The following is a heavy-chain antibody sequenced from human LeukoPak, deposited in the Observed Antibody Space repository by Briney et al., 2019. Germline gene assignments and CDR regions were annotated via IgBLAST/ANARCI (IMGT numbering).Heavy chain of an antibody. Sequence: PGGSLRLSCAASGFTVSSNYMSWVRQAPGKGLEWVSVIYSGGSTYYADSVKGRFTISRDNSKNTLYLQMNSLRAEDTAVYYCAKDHSSGWYTNEYFQHWGQGTLVTVSS. CDR2: IYSGGST. CDR1: GFTVSSNY. CDR3: AKDHSSGWYTNEYFQH. D-gene: IGHD6-19*01. J-gene: IGHJ1*01. V-gene: IGHV3-53*01.